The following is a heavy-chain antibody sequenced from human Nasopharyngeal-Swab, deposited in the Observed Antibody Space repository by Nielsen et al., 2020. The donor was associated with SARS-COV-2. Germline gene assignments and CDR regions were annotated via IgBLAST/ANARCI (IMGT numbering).Heavy chain of an antibody. J-gene: IGHJ6*03. D-gene: IGHD3/OR15-3a*01. CDR1: GFTFSSYS. CDR3: ARELIFGGDLYYYYYMDV. V-gene: IGHV3-33*01. Sequence: GGSLRLSCAASGFTFSSYSMHWVRQAPGKGLEWVAVIWYDGSNKYYADSVKGRFTISRDNSKNTLYLQMNSLRAEDTAVYYCARELIFGGDLYYYYYMDVWGKGTTVTVSS. CDR2: IWYDGSNK.